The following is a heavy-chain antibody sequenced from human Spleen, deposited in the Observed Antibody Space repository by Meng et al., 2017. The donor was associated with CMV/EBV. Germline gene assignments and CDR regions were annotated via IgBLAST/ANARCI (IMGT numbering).Heavy chain of an antibody. CDR1: GYSFTSYW. CDR3: ARRPYYYDSSGYFYWDWFDP. D-gene: IGHD3-22*01. V-gene: IGHV5-51*01. CDR2: IYPGDSDT. J-gene: IGHJ5*02. Sequence: GESLKISCQGSGYSFTSYWIGWVRQMPGKGLEWMGIIYPGDSDTRYSPSFQGQVTISADKSISTAYLQWSSLKASDTAMYYCARRPYYYDSSGYFYWDWFDPWGQGTLVTVSS.